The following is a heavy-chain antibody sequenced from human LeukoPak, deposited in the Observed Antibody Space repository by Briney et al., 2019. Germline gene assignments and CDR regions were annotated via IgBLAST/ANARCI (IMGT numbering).Heavy chain of an antibody. D-gene: IGHD6-13*01. J-gene: IGHJ5*02. Sequence: GGSLRLSCEASGLSFTNYAMMWVRQAPGKGLQWISTLTGYGGAYYADSGEGRFIISRDISKNTMFLQMYSLRAEDTAVYYCAKGAAAGKVDWFDPWGQGTLVTVSS. CDR3: AKGAAAGKVDWFDP. CDR1: GLSFTNYA. CDR2: LTGYGGA. V-gene: IGHV3-23*01.